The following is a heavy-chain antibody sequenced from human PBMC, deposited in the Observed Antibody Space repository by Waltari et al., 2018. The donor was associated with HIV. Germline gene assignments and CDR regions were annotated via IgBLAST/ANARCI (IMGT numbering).Heavy chain of an antibody. CDR2: ISDDGTNK. CDR1: GLTFSSYA. CDR3: TRASAADLDF. V-gene: IGHV3-30-3*01. J-gene: IGHJ4*02. D-gene: IGHD2-2*01. Sequence: VQLVESGGGVVQPGRSLSISCAAPGLTFSSYAMHWVRQAPGEVLELLAVISDDGTNKYYADSVKDRFIIYRDNSQNTLYLQMFSLRPEDTAVYYCTRASAADLDFWGQGTLVTVSS.